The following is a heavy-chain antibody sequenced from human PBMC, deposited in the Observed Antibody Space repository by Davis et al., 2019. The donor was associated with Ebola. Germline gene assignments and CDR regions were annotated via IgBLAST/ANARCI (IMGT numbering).Heavy chain of an antibody. CDR2: LHPSDGNT. V-gene: IGHV1-46*01. CDR3: ARADTGYSSNLGRFRDHPFDL. CDR1: GYTFTSYY. J-gene: IGHJ3*01. Sequence: AASVKVSCKASGYTFTSYYMHWVRHVPRQGLEWMGILHPSDGNTNYAQKFQGRVTMTRDTSTTTVYMELSSLRSEDTAVYYCARADTGYSSNLGRFRDHPFDLWGQGTMVTVPS. D-gene: IGHD4-11*01.